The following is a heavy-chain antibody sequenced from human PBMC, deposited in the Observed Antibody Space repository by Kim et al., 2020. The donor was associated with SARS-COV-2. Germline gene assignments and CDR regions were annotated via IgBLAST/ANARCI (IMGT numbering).Heavy chain of an antibody. V-gene: IGHV3-21*01. CDR1: GFTFSSYS. Sequence: GGSLRLSCAASGFTFSSYSMNWVRQAPGKGLEWVSSISSSSSYIYYADSVKGRFTISRDNAKNSLYLQKNSLRAEDTAVYYCARSYTYYYDSSGYRDAFDIWGQGTMVTVSS. CDR2: ISSSSSYI. D-gene: IGHD3-22*01. CDR3: ARSYTYYYDSSGYRDAFDI. J-gene: IGHJ3*02.